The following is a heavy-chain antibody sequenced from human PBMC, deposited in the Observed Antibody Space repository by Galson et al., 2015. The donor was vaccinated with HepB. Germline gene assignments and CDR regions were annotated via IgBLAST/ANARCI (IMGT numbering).Heavy chain of an antibody. V-gene: IGHV3-48*02. CDR3: AREAVTTYGLDV. J-gene: IGHJ6*02. Sequence: SLRLSCAASGFTFSNYNMNWVRQAPGNGLEWVSYITSSSTIIYYADSVKGRFTISRDNGKNSLYLQMNSLRDEDTAVYYCAREAVTTYGLDVWGQGTTVTVSS. CDR1: GFTFSNYN. CDR2: ITSSSTII. D-gene: IGHD1-14*01.